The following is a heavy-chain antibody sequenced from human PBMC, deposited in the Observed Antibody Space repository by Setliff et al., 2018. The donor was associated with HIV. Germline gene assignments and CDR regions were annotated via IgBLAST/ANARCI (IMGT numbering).Heavy chain of an antibody. D-gene: IGHD3-22*01. CDR1: GFTVSSNY. CDR3: ASEGYYYDSSGYPLDAFDI. J-gene: IGHJ3*02. Sequence: LSLSCAASGFTVSSNYMSWVRQAPGKGLEWVSVIYSGGSTYYADSVKGRFTISRDNSKNTLYLQMNSLRAEDTAVYYCASEGYYYDSSGYPLDAFDIWGQGTMVTVSS. CDR2: IYSGGST. V-gene: IGHV3-66*02.